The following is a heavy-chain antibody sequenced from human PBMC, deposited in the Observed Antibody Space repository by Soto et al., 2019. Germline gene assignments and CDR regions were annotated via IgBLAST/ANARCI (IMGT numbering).Heavy chain of an antibody. D-gene: IGHD6-13*01. Sequence: QVQLVESGGGVVQPGRSLRLSCAASGFTFSSYGMHWVRQAPGKGLEWVAVISYDGSNKYYADSVKGRFTISRDNSKNTLYLQMNSLRAEDTAVYYCAKVLVGSSSWYRGSGSFDYWGQGTLVTVSS. V-gene: IGHV3-30*18. CDR1: GFTFSSYG. CDR2: ISYDGSNK. CDR3: AKVLVGSSSWYRGSGSFDY. J-gene: IGHJ4*02.